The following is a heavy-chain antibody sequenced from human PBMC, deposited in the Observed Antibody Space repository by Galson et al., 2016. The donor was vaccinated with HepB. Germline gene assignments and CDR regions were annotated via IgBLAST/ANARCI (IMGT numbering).Heavy chain of an antibody. V-gene: IGHV3-33*01. CDR1: GFTFSSYG. J-gene: IGHJ5*02. Sequence: SLRLSCAASGFTFSSYGMHWVRQAPGKGLEWVAILWYDGTHKYYADSVKGRFTVSRDNSKNTLYPQMNSLRAEDTAVYYCARDRFPRVNRVRNWFHPWGQGTLVTVSS. CDR2: LWYDGTHK. CDR3: ARDRFPRVNRVRNWFHP. D-gene: IGHD3-10*01.